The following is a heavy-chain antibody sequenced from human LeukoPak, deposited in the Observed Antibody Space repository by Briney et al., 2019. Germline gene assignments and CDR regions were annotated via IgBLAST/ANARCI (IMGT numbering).Heavy chain of an antibody. CDR3: ARGVVLRYFDWLSNFDY. CDR2: ISSSGSTM. D-gene: IGHD3-9*01. V-gene: IGHV3-11*01. Sequence: GGSLRLSCAASGFTFSDYYMSWIRQAPGKGLEWVSYISSSGSTMYYADSVKGRFTISRDNAKNSLYLQMNSLRAEDTAVYYRARGVVLRYFDWLSNFDYWGQGTLVTVSS. J-gene: IGHJ4*02. CDR1: GFTFSDYY.